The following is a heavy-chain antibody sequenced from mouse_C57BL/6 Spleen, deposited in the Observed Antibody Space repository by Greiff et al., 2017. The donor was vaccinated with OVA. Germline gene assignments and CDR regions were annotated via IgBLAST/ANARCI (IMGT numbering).Heavy chain of an antibody. J-gene: IGHJ2*01. CDR1: GFTFSDYG. Sequence: EVQLVESGGGLVKPGGSLKLSCAASGFTFSDYGMHWVRQAPEKGLEWVAYISSGSSTIYYADTVKGRFTISRDNAKNTLFLQMTSLRSEDTAMYYCARGSYYGSSLDYWGQGTTLTVSS. CDR3: ARGSYYGSSLDY. V-gene: IGHV5-17*01. D-gene: IGHD1-1*01. CDR2: ISSGSSTI.